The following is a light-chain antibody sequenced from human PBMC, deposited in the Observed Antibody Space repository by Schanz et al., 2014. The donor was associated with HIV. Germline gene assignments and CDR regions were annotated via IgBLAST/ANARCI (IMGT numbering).Light chain of an antibody. V-gene: IGKV3-20*01. J-gene: IGKJ3*01. CDR1: QSISSSL. CDR3: HHYGGS. Sequence: IVLTQSPGTLSLSPGERGTLSCRASQSISSSLLAWYQKKPGQAPTLLIYAASSRASGIPDRFSGSGSGADFPLTISVLEPEDFAVYYCHHYGGSFGPGTTVDYK. CDR2: AAS.